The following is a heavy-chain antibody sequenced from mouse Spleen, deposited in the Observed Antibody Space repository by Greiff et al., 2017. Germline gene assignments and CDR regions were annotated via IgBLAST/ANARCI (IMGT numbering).Heavy chain of an antibody. CDR1: GYTFTSYW. CDR3: ARSRGYYSKQFAY. CDR2: IYPGSGST. Sequence: QVQLKQPGAELVKPGASVKMSCKASGYTFTSYWITWVKQRPGQGLEWIGDIYPGSGSTNYNEKFKSKATLTVDTSSSTAYMQLSSLTSEDSAVYYCARSRGYYSKQFAYWGQGTLVTVSA. V-gene: IGHV1-55*01. J-gene: IGHJ3*01. D-gene: IGHD2-12*01.